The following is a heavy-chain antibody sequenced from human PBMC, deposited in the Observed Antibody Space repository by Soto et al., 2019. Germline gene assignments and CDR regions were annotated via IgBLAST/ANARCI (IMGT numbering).Heavy chain of an antibody. CDR3: GRCADYYFYGMDV. CDR2: ISGSGDST. V-gene: IGHV3-23*01. Sequence: GGSLRLSCAASGFTFSSYAMSWVRQAPGKGLEWVSAISGSGDSTYYADSVKGRFTISRDNSKNTLYLQMNSLRAEDTAVYYCGRCADYYFYGMDVWGQGTTVTVSS. J-gene: IGHJ6*02. CDR1: GFTFSSYA.